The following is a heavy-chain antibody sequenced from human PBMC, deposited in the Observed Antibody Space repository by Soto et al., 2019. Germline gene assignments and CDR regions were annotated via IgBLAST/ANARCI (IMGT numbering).Heavy chain of an antibody. CDR2: IRSDGDTT. CDR3: ATGKGVGATPDGANC. D-gene: IGHD1-26*01. J-gene: IGHJ4*02. V-gene: IGHV3-23*01. CDR1: GFTFSSYG. Sequence: EVQVLESGGGLVQPGGSLRLSCAASGFTFSSYGMNWVRQAPGKVLEWVSGIRSDGDTTYNADSVNGRFTVSRDTYKNTVDIQMNSLRAEDTAVYYCATGKGVGATPDGANCWGQGTLVTVSS.